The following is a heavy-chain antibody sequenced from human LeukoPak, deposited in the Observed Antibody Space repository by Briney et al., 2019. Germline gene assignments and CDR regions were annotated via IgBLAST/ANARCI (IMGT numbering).Heavy chain of an antibody. CDR1: GGSISSYY. V-gene: IGHV4-59*01. Sequence: SETLSLTCTVSGGSISSYYWSWIRQPPGKGLEWIGYIYYSGSTNYNPSLKSRVTISVDTSKNQFSLKLSSVTAADAAVYYCARGAVAVGIDYWGQGTLVIVSS. J-gene: IGHJ4*02. CDR3: ARGAVAVGIDY. CDR2: IYYSGST. D-gene: IGHD6-19*01.